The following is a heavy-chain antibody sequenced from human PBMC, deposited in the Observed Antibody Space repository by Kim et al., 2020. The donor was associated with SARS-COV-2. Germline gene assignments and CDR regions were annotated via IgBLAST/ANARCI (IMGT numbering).Heavy chain of an antibody. D-gene: IGHD1-26*01. CDR3: ASFPSGSYLTHYYYGMDV. J-gene: IGHJ6*02. CDR2: INPSGGST. CDR1: GYTFTSYY. V-gene: IGHV1-46*01. Sequence: ASVKVSCKASGYTFTSYYMHWVRQAPGQGLEWMGIINPSGGSTSYAQKFQGRVTMTRDTSTSTVYMELSSLRSEDTAVYYCASFPSGSYLTHYYYGMDVWGQGTTVTVSS.